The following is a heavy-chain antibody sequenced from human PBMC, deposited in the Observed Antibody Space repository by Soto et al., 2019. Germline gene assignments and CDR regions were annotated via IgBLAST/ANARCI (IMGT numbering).Heavy chain of an antibody. CDR1: GFTFSSYA. D-gene: IGHD6-19*01. J-gene: IGHJ6*02. Sequence: QVQLVESGGGVVQPGRSLRLSCAASGFTFSSYAMHWVRQAPGKGLEWVAVISYDGSNKYYADSVKGRFTISRDNSKNTLDLQVNSLRAEDTAVYYCARGDSSGWYLHYYYDGIDVWGQGPKVTVSS. V-gene: IGHV3-30-3*01. CDR3: ARGDSSGWYLHYYYDGIDV. CDR2: ISYDGSNK.